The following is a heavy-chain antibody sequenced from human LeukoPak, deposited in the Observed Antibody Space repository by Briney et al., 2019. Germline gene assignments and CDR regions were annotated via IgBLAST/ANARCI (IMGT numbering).Heavy chain of an antibody. CDR1: GPGFSFA. Sequence: GGSLRLSCAASGPGFSFAMNWVRQAPGKGLEWVSGISGGGDRTYYGDSVKGRSTISRDNSKNTLYLQMNSLRAEDTAVYYCAKEVLRYFDWLLNDAFDIWGQGTMVTVSS. CDR2: ISGGGDRT. CDR3: AKEVLRYFDWLLNDAFDI. D-gene: IGHD3-9*01. J-gene: IGHJ3*02. V-gene: IGHV3-23*01.